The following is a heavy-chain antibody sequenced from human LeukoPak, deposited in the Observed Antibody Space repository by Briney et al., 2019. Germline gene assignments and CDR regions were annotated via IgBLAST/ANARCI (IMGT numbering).Heavy chain of an antibody. CDR1: GFTVSSNY. V-gene: IGHV3-53*01. CDR2: IYSGGTT. CDR3: ARALVGATDY. D-gene: IGHD1-26*01. J-gene: IGHJ4*02. Sequence: GGSLRLSCAASGFTVSSNYMSWVRQAPGKGLEWVSVIYSGGTTYYADSVKGRFTISRDNSKNTVYLQMNSLRAEDTALYYCARALVGATDYWGQGTLVTVSS.